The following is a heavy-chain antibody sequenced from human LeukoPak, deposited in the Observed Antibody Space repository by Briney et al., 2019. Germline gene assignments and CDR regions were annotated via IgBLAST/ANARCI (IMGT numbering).Heavy chain of an antibody. V-gene: IGHV4-59*01. J-gene: IGHJ4*02. CDR3: ARQYCSSTSCYFDY. Sequence: SETLSLTCTVYGGSISSYYWSWIRQPPGKGLEWIGYIYYSGSTNYNPSLKSRVTISVDTSKNQFSLKLSSVTAADTAVYYCARQYCSSTSCYFDYWGQGTLVTVSS. CDR2: IYYSGST. CDR1: GGSISSYY. D-gene: IGHD2-2*01.